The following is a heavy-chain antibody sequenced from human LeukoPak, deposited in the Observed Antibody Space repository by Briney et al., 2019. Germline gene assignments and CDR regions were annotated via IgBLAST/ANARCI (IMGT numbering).Heavy chain of an antibody. CDR1: GFTFSDYY. CDR2: INHNGNVN. V-gene: IGHV3-7*03. J-gene: IGHJ6*02. CDR3: ARGGGLDV. Sequence: GGSMRLSCAASGFTFSDYYMSWIRQAPGKGLEWVASINHNGNVNYYVDSVKGRFTISRANAKNSLYLQMSNLRAEDTAVYFCARGGGLDVWGQGATVTVSS. D-gene: IGHD3-16*01.